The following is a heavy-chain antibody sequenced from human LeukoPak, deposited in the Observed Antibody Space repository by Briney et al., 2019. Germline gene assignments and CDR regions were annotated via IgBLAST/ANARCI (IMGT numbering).Heavy chain of an antibody. J-gene: IGHJ5*02. V-gene: IGHV3-48*03. CDR3: AKAPYYDFWNGYSPSFDP. CDR1: GFTFSSYE. Sequence: PGGSLRLSCAASGFTFSSYEMNWVRQAPGKGLEWVSYISSSGSTIYYADSVKGRFTISRDNSKNTLYLQMNSLRAEDTAVYYCAKAPYYDFWNGYSPSFDPWGQGTLVTVSS. CDR2: ISSSGSTI. D-gene: IGHD3-3*01.